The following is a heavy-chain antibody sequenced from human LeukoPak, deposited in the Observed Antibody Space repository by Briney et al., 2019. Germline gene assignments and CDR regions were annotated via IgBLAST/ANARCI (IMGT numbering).Heavy chain of an antibody. CDR2: IIPILGIA. V-gene: IGHV1-69*04. CDR3: ARGGMTEIDY. D-gene: IGHD1-26*01. Sequence: ASEKVSCKASGGTFSSYAISWVRQAPGQGLEWMGRIIPILGIANYAQKFQGRVTITADKSTSTAYMELSSLRSEDTAVYYCARGGMTEIDYWGQGTLVTVSS. CDR1: GGTFSSYA. J-gene: IGHJ4*02.